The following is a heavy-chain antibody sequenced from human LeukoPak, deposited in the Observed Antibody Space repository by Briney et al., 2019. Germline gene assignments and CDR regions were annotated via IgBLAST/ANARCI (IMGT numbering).Heavy chain of an antibody. Sequence: PSETLSLTCAVYGGSFSGYYWSWIRQPPGKGLEWIGEINHSGSTNYNPSLKSRVTISVDTSKNQFSLKLSSVTAADTAVYYCARLNCSSTSCYYYYYYYMDVWGKGTTVTVSS. CDR2: INHSGST. V-gene: IGHV4-34*01. J-gene: IGHJ6*03. D-gene: IGHD2-2*01. CDR3: ARLNCSSTSCYYYYYYYMDV. CDR1: GGSFSGYY.